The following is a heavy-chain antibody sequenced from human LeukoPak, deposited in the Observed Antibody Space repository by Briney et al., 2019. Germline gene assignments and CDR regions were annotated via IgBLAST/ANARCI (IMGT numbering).Heavy chain of an antibody. CDR1: GFALSSHW. CDR2: MNRDGSET. CDR3: ARVGDYDSSGYDDY. D-gene: IGHD3-22*01. Sequence: GGSLRLSCAASGFALSSHWMTWVRQVPGRGPEWVANMNRDGSETYYLDSVKGRFTISKDNAKNSLYLQMNSLRAEDTALYHCARVGDYDSSGYDDYWGQGTLVTVSS. V-gene: IGHV3-7*03. J-gene: IGHJ4*02.